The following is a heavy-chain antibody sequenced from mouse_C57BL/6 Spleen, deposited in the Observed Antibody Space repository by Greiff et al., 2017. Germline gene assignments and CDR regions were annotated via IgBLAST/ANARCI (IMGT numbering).Heavy chain of an antibody. CDR1: GYTFTSYW. CDR2: INPSSGYT. CDR3: ARSRQLRLDWFAY. V-gene: IGHV1-7*01. Sequence: QVHVKQSGAELAKPGASVKLSCKASGYTFTSYWMHWVKQRPGQGLEWIGYINPSSGYTKYNQKFKDKATLTVDKSSSTAYMQLSSLTSEDSAVYYCARSRQLRLDWFAYWGQGTLVTVSA. D-gene: IGHD3-2*02. J-gene: IGHJ3*01.